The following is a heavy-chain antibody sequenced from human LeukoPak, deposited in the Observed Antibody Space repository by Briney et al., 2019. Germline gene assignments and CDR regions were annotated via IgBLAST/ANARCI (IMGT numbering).Heavy chain of an antibody. D-gene: IGHD6-13*01. CDR1: GFTFSSYW. Sequence: GGSPRLSCAASGFTFSSYWMSWVRQAPGKGLEWVANIKQDGSEKYYVDSVKGRFTISRDNAKNSLYLQMNSLRAEDTAVYYCARDRGYSSSWYQDYWGQGTLVTVSS. V-gene: IGHV3-7*01. J-gene: IGHJ4*02. CDR3: ARDRGYSSSWYQDY. CDR2: IKQDGSEK.